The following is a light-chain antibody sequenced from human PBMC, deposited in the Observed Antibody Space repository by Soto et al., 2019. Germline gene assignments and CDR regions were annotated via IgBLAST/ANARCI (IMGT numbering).Light chain of an antibody. V-gene: IGLV2-8*01. Sequence: QSALTQPPSASGSPGQSVTISCTGTSSDVGGYNYVSRYQQHPGKAPKLMISEVSKRPSGVPDRFSGSKSGNTASLTVSGLQAEDEADYYCSSYAGSNNWVFGGGTKVTVL. J-gene: IGLJ3*02. CDR3: SSYAGSNNWV. CDR1: SSDVGGYNY. CDR2: EVS.